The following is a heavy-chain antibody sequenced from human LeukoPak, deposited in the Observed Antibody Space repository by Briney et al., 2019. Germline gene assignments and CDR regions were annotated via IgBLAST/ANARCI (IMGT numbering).Heavy chain of an antibody. CDR1: GGSISSYY. J-gene: IGHJ4*02. Sequence: SETLSLTCTVSGGSISSYYWSWIRQPPGKGLEWIGYIYYSGSTNYNPSLKSRVTISVDTSKNQFSLKLSSVTAADTAVYYCARVMMGYGSGSYLGYWGQGTLVTVSS. D-gene: IGHD3-10*01. V-gene: IGHV4-59*01. CDR3: ARVMMGYGSGSYLGY. CDR2: IYYSGST.